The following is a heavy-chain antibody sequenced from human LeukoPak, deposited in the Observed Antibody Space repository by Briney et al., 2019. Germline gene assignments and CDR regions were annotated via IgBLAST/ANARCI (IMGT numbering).Heavy chain of an antibody. J-gene: IGHJ4*02. CDR2: INPNSGGT. CDR1: GYTFTGYY. D-gene: IGHD3-10*01. V-gene: IGHV1-2*02. Sequence: ASVKVSCKASGYTFTGYYMHWVRQAPGQGLEWMGWINPNSGGTNYAQKFQGRVTMTRDTSISTAYMELSRLRSDDTAVYYCARDMVRGVIEMAYWGQGTLVTVSS. CDR3: ARDMVRGVIEMAY.